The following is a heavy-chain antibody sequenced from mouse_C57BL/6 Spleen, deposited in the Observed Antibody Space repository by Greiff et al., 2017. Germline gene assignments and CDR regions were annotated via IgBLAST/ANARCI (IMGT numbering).Heavy chain of an antibody. D-gene: IGHD1-1*01. V-gene: IGHV1-15*01. Sequence: VKLTESGAELVRPGASVTLSCKASGYTFTDYEMHWVKQTPVHGLEWIGAIDPETGGTAYNQKFKGKAILTADKSSSTAYMELRSLTSEDSAVYYCTRGTTVVATGGYFDVWGTGTTVTVSS. CDR2: IDPETGGT. J-gene: IGHJ1*03. CDR3: TRGTTVVATGGYFDV. CDR1: GYTFTDYE.